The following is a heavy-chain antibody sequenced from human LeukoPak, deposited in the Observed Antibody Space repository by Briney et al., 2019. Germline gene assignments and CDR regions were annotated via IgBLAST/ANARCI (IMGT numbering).Heavy chain of an antibody. CDR1: RFTFSSNT. V-gene: IGHV3-48*04. D-gene: IGHD3-22*01. J-gene: IGHJ1*01. CDR3: ATYSSLNRREFQY. CDR2: ISSTSSSI. Sequence: GGSLRLSCAASRFTFSSNTMNWVRQAPGMGLEWVSSISSTSSSIYYADSVKGRFTISRDNAKNSLYLQMNSLRAEDTAVYYCATYSSLNRREFQYWGQGTLLTVSS.